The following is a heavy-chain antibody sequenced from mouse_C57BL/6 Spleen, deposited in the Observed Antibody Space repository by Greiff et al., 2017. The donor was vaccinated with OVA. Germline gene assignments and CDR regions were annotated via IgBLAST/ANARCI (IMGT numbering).Heavy chain of an antibody. V-gene: IGHV5-6*01. CDR2: ISSGGSYT. CDR3: ARHNYGSREGIGYYYAMDY. Sequence: EVQLVESGGDLVKPGGSLKLSCAASGFTFSSYGMSWVRQTPDKRLEWVATISSGGSYTYYPDSVKGRFTISRDNAKNTLYLQMSSLKSEDTAMYYCARHNYGSREGIGYYYAMDYWGQGTSVTVSS. D-gene: IGHD1-1*01. J-gene: IGHJ4*01. CDR1: GFTFSSYG.